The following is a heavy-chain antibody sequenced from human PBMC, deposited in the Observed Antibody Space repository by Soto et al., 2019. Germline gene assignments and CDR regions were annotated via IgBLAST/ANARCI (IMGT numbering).Heavy chain of an antibody. D-gene: IGHD2-8*01. J-gene: IGHJ4*02. CDR1: AFSLSTNGVG. Sequence: SGPTLVNPTPTLTLTCTFSAFSLSTNGVGVGWIRQPPGKPLEWLAVIYWNEDKRYSRSLKSRLSITKDTSKNQVVLTMTTMDPVDTATYYCVHTVMVHTITGGHYFDYWGPGSLVTVSS. CDR3: VHTVMVHTITGGHYFDY. V-gene: IGHV2-5*01. CDR2: IYWNEDK.